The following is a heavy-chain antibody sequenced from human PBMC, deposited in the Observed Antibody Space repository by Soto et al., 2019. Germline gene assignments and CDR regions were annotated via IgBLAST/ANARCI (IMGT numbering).Heavy chain of an antibody. CDR1: GFTFRDYY. CDR3: AIDPYTLFGVDTYYCYYALDV. Sequence: GALRLSCAVSGFTFRDYYMTWIRQAPGKGLEWVSYISGRSSETYYVDSVKGRFTISRDNAKNSLFLQMNDLRAEDTAVYYCAIDPYTLFGVDTYYCYYALDVWGQGTTVTVSS. D-gene: IGHD3-3*01. J-gene: IGHJ6*02. V-gene: IGHV3-11*06. CDR2: ISGRSSET.